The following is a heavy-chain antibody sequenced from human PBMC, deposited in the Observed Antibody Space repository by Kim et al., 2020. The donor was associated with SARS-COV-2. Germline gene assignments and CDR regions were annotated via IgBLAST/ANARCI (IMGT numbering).Heavy chain of an antibody. J-gene: IGHJ3*02. CDR3: AREAEHYDILTALYGEAFDI. CDR1: GFTFSSYS. Sequence: GGSLRLSCAASGFTFSSYSMNWVRQAPGKGLEWVSSISSSSSYIYYADSVKGRFTISRDNAKNSLYLQMNSLRAEDTAVYYCAREAEHYDILTALYGEAFDIWGQGTMVTVSS. D-gene: IGHD3-9*01. CDR2: ISSSSSYI. V-gene: IGHV3-21*01.